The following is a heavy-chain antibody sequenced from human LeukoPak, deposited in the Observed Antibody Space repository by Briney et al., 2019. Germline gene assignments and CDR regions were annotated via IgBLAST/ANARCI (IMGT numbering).Heavy chain of an antibody. V-gene: IGHV1-58*01. CDR3: AADPTYYDILTGYYSFDY. CDR1: GFTFTSSA. D-gene: IGHD3-9*01. Sequence: SVTVSCKASGFTFTSSAVHWVRQARGQRLEWIGWIVVGSGNTNYAQKFQERVTITRDMATSTAYMELSSLRSEDTAVYYCAADPTYYDILTGYYSFDYWGQGTLVTVSS. CDR2: IVVGSGNT. J-gene: IGHJ4*02.